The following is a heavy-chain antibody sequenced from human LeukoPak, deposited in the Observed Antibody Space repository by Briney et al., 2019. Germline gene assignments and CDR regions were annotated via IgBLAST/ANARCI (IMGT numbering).Heavy chain of an antibody. J-gene: IGHJ4*02. D-gene: IGHD6-13*01. CDR1: GFIFSNYG. CDR3: ARVGALSSSWLLY. CDR2: ISYDGSNK. V-gene: IGHV3-30*03. Sequence: GRSLRLSCAASGFIFSNYGMHWVRQAPGKGLEWVAVISYDGSNKYYADSVKGRFTISRDNSKNTLYLQMNSLRAEDTAVYFCARVGALSSSWLLYWGQGTLVTVSS.